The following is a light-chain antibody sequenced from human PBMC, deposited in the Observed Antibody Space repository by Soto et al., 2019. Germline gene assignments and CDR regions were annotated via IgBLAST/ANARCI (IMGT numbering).Light chain of an antibody. J-gene: IGLJ1*01. CDR2: DVS. V-gene: IGLV2-11*01. Sequence: QSGLTEPASVSGSPGQSVTISCTGPSSDVGGYNYVSWYQQHPGKAPKLMIYDVSKRPSGVPDRFSGSKSGNTASLTISGLQAEDEADYYCCSYAGSYTFYVFGTGTRSPS. CDR3: CSYAGSYTFYV. CDR1: SSDVGGYNY.